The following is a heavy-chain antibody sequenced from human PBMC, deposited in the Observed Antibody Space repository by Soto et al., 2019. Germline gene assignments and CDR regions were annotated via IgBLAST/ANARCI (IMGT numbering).Heavy chain of an antibody. CDR2: IYHSGST. CDR1: GGSISSDNW. J-gene: IGHJ5*02. D-gene: IGHD3-10*01. V-gene: IGHV4-4*02. CDR3: AKNGYSGMGDLRRFDP. Sequence: QVQLQESGPGLVKPSGTLSLTCAVSGGSISSDNWWSWVRQPPGKGLEWIGEIYHSGSTNYNPSLRSRVTISVDTSKNQFSLKLSSVSAADTAVYYCAKNGYSGMGDLRRFDPWGQGALVTVSS.